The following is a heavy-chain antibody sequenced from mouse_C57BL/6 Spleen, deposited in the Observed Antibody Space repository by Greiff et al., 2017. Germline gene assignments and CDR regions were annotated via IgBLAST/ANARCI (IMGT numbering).Heavy chain of an antibody. Sequence: QVQLQQSGAELVRPGTSVKVSCKASGYAFTNYLIEWVKQRPGQGLAWIGVINPGSGGTNYNEKFKGKATLTADKSSSTAYMQLSSLTSEDSAVYFCASLSITTVVPRFAYWGQGTLVTVSA. CDR2: INPGSGGT. D-gene: IGHD1-1*01. CDR1: GYAFTNYL. J-gene: IGHJ3*01. V-gene: IGHV1-54*01. CDR3: ASLSITTVVPRFAY.